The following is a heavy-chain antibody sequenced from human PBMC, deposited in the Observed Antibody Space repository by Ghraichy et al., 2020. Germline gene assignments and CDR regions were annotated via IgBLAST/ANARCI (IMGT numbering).Heavy chain of an antibody. D-gene: IGHD2-21*02. CDR1: GGSISSSNW. CDR3: ARGRAFYRHIVVVTATWTFDY. V-gene: IGHV4-4*02. Sequence: ESLNISCAVSGGSISSSNWWSWVRQPPGKGLEWIGEIYHSGSTNYNPSLKSRVTISVDKSKNQFSLKLSSVTAADTAVYYCARGRAFYRHIVVVTATWTFDYWGQGTLVTVSS. J-gene: IGHJ4*02. CDR2: IYHSGST.